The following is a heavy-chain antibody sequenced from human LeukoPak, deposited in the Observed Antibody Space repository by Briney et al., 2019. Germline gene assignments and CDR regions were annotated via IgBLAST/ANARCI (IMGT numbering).Heavy chain of an antibody. Sequence: SETLSLTCTVSGGSISSSSYYWGGIRQPPGKGLEWIGSIYYSGSTYYNPSLKSRVTISVDTSKNQFSLKLSSVTAADTAVYYCASGRFLEWLLNYYYYYGMDVWGQGTTVTVSS. J-gene: IGHJ6*02. CDR3: ASGRFLEWLLNYYYYYGMDV. D-gene: IGHD3-3*01. CDR2: IYYSGST. V-gene: IGHV4-39*01. CDR1: GGSISSSSYY.